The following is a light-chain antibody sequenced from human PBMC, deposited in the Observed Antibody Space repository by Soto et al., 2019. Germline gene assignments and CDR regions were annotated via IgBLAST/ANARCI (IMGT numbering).Light chain of an antibody. J-gene: IGKJ4*01. CDR3: QQDSSWPLT. CDR1: QSVGRN. Sequence: EVVMTQSPVTLSVSPGERATLSCRASQSVGRNLAWYQEKPGQAPRLLIYGASIRATGVPATFSGSGSGTEFTLSISSLQSEHLGVYYCQQDSSWPLTFGGGTKVEIK. CDR2: GAS. V-gene: IGKV3-15*01.